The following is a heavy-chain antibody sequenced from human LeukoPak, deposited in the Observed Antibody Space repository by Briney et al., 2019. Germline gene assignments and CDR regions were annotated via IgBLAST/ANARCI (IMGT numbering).Heavy chain of an antibody. CDR1: GGSFSGYY. CDR2: INHSGST. V-gene: IGHV4-34*01. D-gene: IGHD3-10*01. Sequence: PSETLSLTCAVYGGSFSGYYWSWIRQPPGKGLEWIGEINHSGSTNYNPSLKSRVTISVDTSKNQFSLKLSSVTAADTAVYYCARNVLLWFGELFGNWFDPWGQGTLVTVSS. J-gene: IGHJ5*02. CDR3: ARNVLLWFGELFGNWFDP.